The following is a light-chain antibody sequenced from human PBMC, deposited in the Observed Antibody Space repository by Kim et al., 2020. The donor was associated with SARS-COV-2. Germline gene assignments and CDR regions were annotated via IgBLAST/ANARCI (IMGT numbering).Light chain of an antibody. Sequence: DIQMTQSPSSLSASVGDRVIITCRASQSIDTYVNWYHHKPGEAPQLLIYGASTLQSGVPSRFGGSGSGTDFTLTISSLQPEDFAAYYCQQSYNTPYTFGQGTKLEI. CDR2: GAS. V-gene: IGKV1-39*01. J-gene: IGKJ2*01. CDR1: QSIDTY. CDR3: QQSYNTPYT.